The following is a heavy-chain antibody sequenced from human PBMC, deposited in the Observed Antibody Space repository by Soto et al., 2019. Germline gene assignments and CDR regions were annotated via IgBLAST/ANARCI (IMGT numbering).Heavy chain of an antibody. D-gene: IGHD3-3*01. CDR2: IYSGGST. Sequence: PGGSLRLSCAASGFTVSSNYMSWVRQAPGKGLEWVSVIYSGGSTYYADSVKGRFTISRDNSKNTLYLQMNSLRAEDTAVYYCAKVRDFWSRFDPWGQGTLVTVSS. CDR3: AKVRDFWSRFDP. J-gene: IGHJ5*02. CDR1: GFTVSSNY. V-gene: IGHV3-53*01.